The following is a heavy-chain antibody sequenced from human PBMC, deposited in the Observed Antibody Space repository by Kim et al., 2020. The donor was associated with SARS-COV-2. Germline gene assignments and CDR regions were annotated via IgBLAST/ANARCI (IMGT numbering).Heavy chain of an antibody. CDR3: ATGYSSSWQLYYYYYYGMDV. CDR2: IYYSGST. D-gene: IGHD6-13*01. J-gene: IGHJ6*02. CDR1: GGSISSSSYY. Sequence: SETLSLTCTVSGGSISSSSYYWGWIRQPPGKGLEWIGSIYYSGSTYYNPSLKSRVTISVDTSKNQFSLKLSSVTAADTAVYYCATGYSSSWQLYYYYYYGMDVWGQGTTVTVSS. V-gene: IGHV4-39*01.